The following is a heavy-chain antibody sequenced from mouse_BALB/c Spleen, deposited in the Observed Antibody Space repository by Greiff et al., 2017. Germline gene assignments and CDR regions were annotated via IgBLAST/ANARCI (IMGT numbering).Heavy chain of an antibody. J-gene: IGHJ2*01. CDR3: ARNGYYDYFDY. CDR2: IDTANGNT. V-gene: IGHV14-3*02. D-gene: IGHD2-3*01. CDR1: GFNIKDTY. Sequence: VQLKESGAELVKPGASVKLSCTASGFNIKDTYMHWVKQRPEQGLEWIGRIDTANGNTKYDPKFQGKATITADTSSNTAYLQLSSLTSEDTAVYYCARNGYYDYFDYWGQGTTLTVSS.